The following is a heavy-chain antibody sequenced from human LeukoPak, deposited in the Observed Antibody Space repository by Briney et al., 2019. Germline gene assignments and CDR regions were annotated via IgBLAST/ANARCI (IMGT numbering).Heavy chain of an antibody. CDR1: GYTFTSYG. V-gene: IGHV1-18*01. Sequence: ASVKVSCKASGYTFTSYGISWVRQAPGQGLEWMGWISAYNGNTNYAQKFQGRVTMTEDTSTDTAYMELSSLRSEDTAVYYCARDDFDWFHPTDYWGQGTLVTVSS. J-gene: IGHJ4*02. CDR2: ISAYNGNT. D-gene: IGHD3-9*01. CDR3: ARDDFDWFHPTDY.